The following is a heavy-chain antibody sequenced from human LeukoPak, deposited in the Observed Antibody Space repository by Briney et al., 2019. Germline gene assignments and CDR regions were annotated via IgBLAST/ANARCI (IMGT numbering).Heavy chain of an antibody. CDR2: IYYSGST. V-gene: IGHV4-59*01. CDR1: GGSISSYY. CDR3: ARDHSSGWRYFDY. J-gene: IGHJ4*02. D-gene: IGHD6-19*01. Sequence: SETLSLTCTVSGGSISSYYWSWIRQPPGKGLEWIGYIYYSGSTNYNPSLKSRVTISVDTSKNQFSLKLSSVTAADTAVYYCARDHSSGWRYFDYWGQGTLVTVFS.